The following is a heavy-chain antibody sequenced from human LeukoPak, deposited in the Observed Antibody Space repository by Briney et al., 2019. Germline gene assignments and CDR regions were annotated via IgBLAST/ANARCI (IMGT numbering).Heavy chain of an antibody. CDR3: AKDLD. CDR1: GFTFSSYS. CDR2: IDFTSRYI. Sequence: GGSLRLSCAASGFTFSSYSMNWVRQAPGKGLEWVSSIDFTSRYIYNADSVKGRFTTSRDNSKNTLYLQMNSLRAEDTAVYYCAKDLDWGQGTLVTVSS. J-gene: IGHJ4*02. V-gene: IGHV3-21*04.